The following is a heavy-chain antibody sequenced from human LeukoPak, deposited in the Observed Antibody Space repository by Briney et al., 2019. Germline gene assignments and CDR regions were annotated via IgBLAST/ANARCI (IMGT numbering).Heavy chain of an antibody. CDR2: ISSSGSTI. CDR3: ARVGIGELTFDF. CDR1: GFTLSSYE. Sequence: GGSLRLSCAASGFTLSSYEMNWVRQAPGKGLEWVSYISSSGSTIYYADSVKGRFTISRDSAKNSLYLQMNSLRDEDTAVYYCARVGIGELTFDFWGQGTLVTVSS. J-gene: IGHJ4*02. D-gene: IGHD1-7*01. V-gene: IGHV3-48*03.